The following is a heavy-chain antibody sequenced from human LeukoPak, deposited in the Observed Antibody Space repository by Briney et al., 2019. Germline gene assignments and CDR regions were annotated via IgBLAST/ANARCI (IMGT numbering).Heavy chain of an antibody. CDR3: AGDREEDYYMDV. CDR1: GFTFNRYS. J-gene: IGHJ6*03. CDR2: ISSSSRYI. Sequence: PGGSLRLSCAASGFTFNRYSMNWVRQAPGKGLEWVSSISSSSRYIYYADSVKGRFTISRDNAKNSLYLQMNSLRAEDTAVYYCAGDREEDYYMDVWGKGTTVTVSS. V-gene: IGHV3-21*01.